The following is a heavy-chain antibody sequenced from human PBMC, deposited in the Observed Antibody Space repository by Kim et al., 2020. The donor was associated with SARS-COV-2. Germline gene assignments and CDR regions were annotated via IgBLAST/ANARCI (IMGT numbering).Heavy chain of an antibody. CDR3: AKAKHNWHDAFDI. J-gene: IGHJ3*02. V-gene: IGHV3-23*01. Sequence: YADSVKGRFTISRDNSKNTLYLQMNSLRAEDTAVYYCAKAKHNWHDAFDIWGQGTMVTVSS.